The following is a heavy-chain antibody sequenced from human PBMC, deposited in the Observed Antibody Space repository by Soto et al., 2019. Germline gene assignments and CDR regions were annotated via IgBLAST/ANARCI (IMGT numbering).Heavy chain of an antibody. D-gene: IGHD3-9*01. CDR3: ARSQKRAPTIFPPGY. J-gene: IGHJ4*02. V-gene: IGHV1-46*01. CDR2: INPSGGST. CDR1: GYTFTSYY. Sequence: QVQLVQSGAEVKKPGASVKVSCKASGYTFTSYYMHWVRQAPGQGLEWMGIINPSGGSTSYAQKFQGRVTMTRDTSTSTVYRELSSLRSEDTAVYYCARSQKRAPTIFPPGYWGQGTLVTVSS.